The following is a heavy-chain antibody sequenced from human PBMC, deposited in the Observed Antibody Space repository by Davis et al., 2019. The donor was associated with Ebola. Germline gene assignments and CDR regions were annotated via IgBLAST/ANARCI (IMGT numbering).Heavy chain of an antibody. CDR2: IKSNNEGGTT. J-gene: IGHJ4*02. CDR1: GFTFSSYW. V-gene: IGHV3-15*01. D-gene: IGHD6-19*01. Sequence: PGGSLRLSCAASGFTFSSYWMSWVRQAPGKGLEWVGRIKSNNEGGTTDYAAPVKDRFTISRDDSEGMVYVQMNSLKTEDTAVYYCTTGGSGWFLFNHWGQGTLVTVSA. CDR3: TTGGSGWFLFNH.